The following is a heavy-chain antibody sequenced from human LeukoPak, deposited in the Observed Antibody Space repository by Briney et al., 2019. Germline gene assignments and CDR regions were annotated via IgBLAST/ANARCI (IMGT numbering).Heavy chain of an antibody. CDR2: IYSAGST. Sequence: GGSLRLSCAASGFTVSNNYMTWVRQAPGKGLEWVSVIYSAGSTYYADSVKGRFTISRDNSKNTLNLQMNSLRAEDTAVYYCARASRVYNYLYFDYWGQGALVTVSS. J-gene: IGHJ4*02. V-gene: IGHV3-53*01. CDR1: GFTVSNNY. D-gene: IGHD5-18*01. CDR3: ARASRVYNYLYFDY.